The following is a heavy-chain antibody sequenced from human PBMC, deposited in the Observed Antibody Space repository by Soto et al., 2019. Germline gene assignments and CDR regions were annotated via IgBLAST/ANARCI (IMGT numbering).Heavy chain of an antibody. D-gene: IGHD1-26*01. CDR1: GFTFSTYS. V-gene: IGHV3-21*01. CDR3: ARRRQGRSYSRTDAFDI. CDR2: ISSRSDI. Sequence: GGSLRLSCVGSGFTFSTYSINWVRQAPGKGLEWVSSISSRSDIYYADSVKGRFTVSRDNAKNSVSLQMNSLRAEDTAVYYCARRRQGRSYSRTDAFDIWGQGTMVTVSS. J-gene: IGHJ3*02.